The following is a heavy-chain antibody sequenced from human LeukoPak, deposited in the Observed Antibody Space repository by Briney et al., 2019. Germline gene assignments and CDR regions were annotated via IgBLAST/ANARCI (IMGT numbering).Heavy chain of an antibody. J-gene: IGHJ4*02. Sequence: GGSLRLSCAASGFTFSSYAMHWVRQAPGKGLEWVAVISYDGSNKYYADSVKGRFTISRDNSKNTLYLQMNSLRAEDTAVYYCARASETYYDFWSDYWGQGTLVTVSS. CDR3: ARASETYYDFWSDY. CDR1: GFTFSSYA. V-gene: IGHV3-30*04. D-gene: IGHD3-3*01. CDR2: ISYDGSNK.